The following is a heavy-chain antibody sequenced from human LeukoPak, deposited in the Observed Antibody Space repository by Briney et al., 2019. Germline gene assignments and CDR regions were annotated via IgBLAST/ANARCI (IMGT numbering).Heavy chain of an antibody. J-gene: IGHJ4*02. CDR2: IYYTGST. D-gene: IGHD2-21*01. Sequence: PSETLSLTCTVSGGSISSGGYYWSWIRQHPGKGLEWIGYIYYTGSTVYNPSLKSRVTMSVDTSQNQFSLKLTSVTAADTAVYHCARWNAVISSIDYWGQGILVAVSS. CDR3: ARWNAVISSIDY. CDR1: GGSISSGGYY. V-gene: IGHV4-31*03.